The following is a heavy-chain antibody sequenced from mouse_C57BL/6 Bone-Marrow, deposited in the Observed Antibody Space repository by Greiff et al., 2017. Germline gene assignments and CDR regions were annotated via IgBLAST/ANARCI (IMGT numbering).Heavy chain of an antibody. CDR1: GFTFSDYY. V-gene: IGHV5-12*01. D-gene: IGHD1-1*01. CDR2: ISNGGGST. CDR3: ARQRYYGSSDAMDY. Sequence: EVKLMESGGGLVQPGGSLKLSCAASGFTFSDYYMYWVRQTPEKRLEWVAYISNGGGSTYYPDTVKGRFTISRDNAKNTLYLQMSRLKSEDTAMYYCARQRYYGSSDAMDYWGQGTSVTVSS. J-gene: IGHJ4*01.